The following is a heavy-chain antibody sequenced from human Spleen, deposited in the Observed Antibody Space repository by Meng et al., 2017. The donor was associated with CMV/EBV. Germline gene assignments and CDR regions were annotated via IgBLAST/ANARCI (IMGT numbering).Heavy chain of an antibody. J-gene: IGHJ4*02. CDR3: ATGGSSSSFY. CDR2: IKQDGGEK. Sequence: GESLKISCAASGFTFSSYSMNWVRQAPGKGLEWVANIKQDGGEKYYVDSVKGRFTISRDNAKNSLYLQMNSLRAEDTAVYYCATGGSSSSFYWGQGTLVTVSS. D-gene: IGHD6-6*01. CDR1: GFTFSSYS. V-gene: IGHV3-7*01.